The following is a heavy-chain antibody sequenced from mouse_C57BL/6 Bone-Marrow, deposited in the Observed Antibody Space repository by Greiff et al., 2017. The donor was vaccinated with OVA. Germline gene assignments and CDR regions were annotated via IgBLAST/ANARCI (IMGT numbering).Heavy chain of an antibody. CDR2: IHPNSGST. CDR3: ARSGYSNWRAFWYFDV. J-gene: IGHJ1*03. D-gene: IGHD2-5*01. CDR1: GYTFTSYW. V-gene: IGHV1-64*01. Sequence: VQLQQPGAELVKPGASVKLSCKASGYTFTSYWMHWVKQRPGQGLEWIGMIHPNSGSTNYNEKFKSKATLTVDKSSSTAYMQLSSLTSEDSAVYYCARSGYSNWRAFWYFDVWGTGTTVTVSS.